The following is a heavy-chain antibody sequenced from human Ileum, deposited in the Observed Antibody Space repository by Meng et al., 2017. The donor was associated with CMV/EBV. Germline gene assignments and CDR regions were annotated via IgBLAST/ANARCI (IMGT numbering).Heavy chain of an antibody. V-gene: IGHV4-30-4*08. CDR2: IFFSGNT. Sequence: QVQLQESGPGLVKPSQTLSPSCTVSGASISRGYYYWSWIRQPPGKGLEWIGYIFFSGNTYYNPSLNNRVIISIDTPRNQFSLKVDSVTAADTAVYYCARFRIAALGNLFDPWGHGTLVTVSS. J-gene: IGHJ5*02. CDR1: GASISRGYYY. CDR3: ARFRIAALGNLFDP. D-gene: IGHD6-13*01.